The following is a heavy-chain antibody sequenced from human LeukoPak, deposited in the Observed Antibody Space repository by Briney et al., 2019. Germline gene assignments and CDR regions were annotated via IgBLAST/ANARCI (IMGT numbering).Heavy chain of an antibody. CDR3: ARISSSNWYNERGAFDV. V-gene: IGHV4-59*01. Sequence: PSETLSLTCTVSGGSISSYYWSCVRQPPGKGLEWIGFVYYTGSTNYSASLKSRVTISVDTSKNQFSLKLRSVTAADTAVYYCARISSSNWYNERGAFDVWGQGTMVTVSS. J-gene: IGHJ3*01. CDR2: VYYTGST. CDR1: GGSISSYY. D-gene: IGHD6-13*01.